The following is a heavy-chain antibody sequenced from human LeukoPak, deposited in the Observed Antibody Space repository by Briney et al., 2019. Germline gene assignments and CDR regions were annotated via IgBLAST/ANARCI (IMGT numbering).Heavy chain of an antibody. CDR2: INPNSGGT. D-gene: IGHD2-15*01. Sequence: ASVKVSCKASGYTFTGYCMHWVRQAPGQGLEWVGWINPNSGGTNYAQKFQGRVTMTRDTSISTAYMELSRLRSDDTAVYYCARDEGGYCSGGSCYYFDYWGQGTLVTVSS. CDR1: GYTFTGYC. J-gene: IGHJ4*02. V-gene: IGHV1-2*02. CDR3: ARDEGGYCSGGSCYYFDY.